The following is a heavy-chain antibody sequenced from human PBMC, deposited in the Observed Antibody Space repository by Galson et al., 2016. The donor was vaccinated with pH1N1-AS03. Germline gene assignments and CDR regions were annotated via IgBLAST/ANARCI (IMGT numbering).Heavy chain of an antibody. D-gene: IGHD5-24*01. Sequence: SGAEVKKPGESLKISSKTSGYIFTSYWVAWVRHMPGKGLEWMGIIYPGDSDTRYSPSFQGQVTISADRSINTAYLQWSSLMASDTAIYYCARQVRDGYNDYFDYWGQGILVTVSS. J-gene: IGHJ4*02. CDR2: IYPGDSDT. V-gene: IGHV5-51*01. CDR3: ARQVRDGYNDYFDY. CDR1: GYIFTSYW.